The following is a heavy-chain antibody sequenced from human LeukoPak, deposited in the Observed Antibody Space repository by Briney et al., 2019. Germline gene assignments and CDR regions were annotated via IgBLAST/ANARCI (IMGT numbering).Heavy chain of an antibody. D-gene: IGHD3-22*01. CDR1: GYTFTNYA. CDR2: INTNTGNP. J-gene: IGHJ4*02. V-gene: IGHV7-4-1*02. CDR3: ARVRYYYDSNGYSALGY. Sequence: ASVKVSCKASGYTFTNYAMNWVRQAPGQGLKWMGWINTNTGNPTYAQGFTGRFVFSLDTSVSTAYLRISSLKAEDTAVYYCARVRYYYDSNGYSALGYWGQGSLVTVSS.